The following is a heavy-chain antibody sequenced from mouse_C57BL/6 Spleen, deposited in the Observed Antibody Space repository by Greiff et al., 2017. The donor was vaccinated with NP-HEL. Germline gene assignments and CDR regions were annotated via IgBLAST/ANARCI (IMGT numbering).Heavy chain of an antibody. CDR1: GYTFTDYY. V-gene: IGHV1-19*01. D-gene: IGHD1-1*01. J-gene: IGHJ1*03. CDR2: INPYNGGT. Sequence: SGPVLVKPGASVKMSCKASGYTFTDYYMNWVKQSHGKSLEWIGVINPYNGGTSYNQKFKGKATLTVDKSSSTAYMELNSLTSEDSAVYYCASTTVVAHWYFDVWGTGTTVTVSS. CDR3: ASTTVVAHWYFDV.